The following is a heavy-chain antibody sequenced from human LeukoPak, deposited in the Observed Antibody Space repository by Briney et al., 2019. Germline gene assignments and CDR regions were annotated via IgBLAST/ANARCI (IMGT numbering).Heavy chain of an antibody. CDR2: ISYDGSNK. CDR1: GFTFSSYG. CDR3: ARDGWPRWGSGSPGMDV. Sequence: GRSLRLSCAASGFTFSSYGMHWVRQAPGKGLEWVAVISYDGSNKYYADSVKGRFTISRDNSKNTLYLQMNSLRAEDTAVYYCARDGWPRWGSGSPGMDVWGQGTTVTVSS. J-gene: IGHJ6*02. V-gene: IGHV3-30*03. D-gene: IGHD3-10*01.